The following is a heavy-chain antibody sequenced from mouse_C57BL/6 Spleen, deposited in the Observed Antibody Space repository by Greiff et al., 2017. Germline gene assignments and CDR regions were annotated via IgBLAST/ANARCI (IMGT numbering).Heavy chain of an antibody. J-gene: IGHJ4*01. CDR3: ARPYYYGSSLLAMDY. V-gene: IGHV1-81*01. Sequence: VQLQQSGAELARPGASVTLSCKASGYTFTSYGISWVKQRTGQGLEWIGEIYPRSGNTYYNEKFKGKATLTADKSSSTAYMELRSLTSEDSAVYFCARPYYYGSSLLAMDYWGQGTSVTVSS. CDR2: IYPRSGNT. CDR1: GYTFTSYG. D-gene: IGHD1-1*01.